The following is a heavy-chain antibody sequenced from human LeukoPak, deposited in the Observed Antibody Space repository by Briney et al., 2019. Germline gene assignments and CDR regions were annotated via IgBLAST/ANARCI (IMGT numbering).Heavy chain of an antibody. CDR3: ARGVTARGFYYYMDV. V-gene: IGHV1-2*02. J-gene: IGHJ6*03. Sequence: GASVKVSCKASGYTFTGYYKHWVRQAPGQGLEWMGWINPNSGGTSYAQKLQGRVTMTRDTSISTAYMELSRLRSDDTAVYYCARGVTARGFYYYMDVWGKGTTVTISS. CDR1: GYTFTGYY. CDR2: INPNSGGT. D-gene: IGHD2-21*02.